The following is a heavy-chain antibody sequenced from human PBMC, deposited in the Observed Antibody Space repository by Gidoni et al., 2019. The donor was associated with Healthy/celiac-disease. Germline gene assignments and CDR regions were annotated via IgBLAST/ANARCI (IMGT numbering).Heavy chain of an antibody. CDR3: TRDVMIVVRLHPIADWFDP. D-gene: IGHD3-22*01. CDR2: IRSKAYGGTT. Sequence: CTASGFTFGDYAMSWFRQAPGKGLEWVGFIRSKAYGGTTEYAASVKGRFTISRDDSKSIAYLQMNSLKTEDTAVYYCTRDVMIVVRLHPIADWFDPWGQGTLVTVSS. J-gene: IGHJ5*02. V-gene: IGHV3-49*03. CDR1: GFTFGDYA.